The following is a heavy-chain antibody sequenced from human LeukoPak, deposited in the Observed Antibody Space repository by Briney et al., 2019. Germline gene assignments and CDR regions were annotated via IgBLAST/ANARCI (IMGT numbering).Heavy chain of an antibody. CDR1: GYTFTSYD. V-gene: IGHV1-8*01. J-gene: IGHJ5*02. CDR3: ARDENGSSDP. Sequence: GASVKVSCKASGYTFTSYDINWVRQATGQGLEWMGWMNPNSGNTGYAQKFQGRVTMTTDTSTSTAYMELRSLRSDDTAVYYCARDENGSSDPWGQGTLVTVSS. D-gene: IGHD3-10*01. CDR2: MNPNSGNT.